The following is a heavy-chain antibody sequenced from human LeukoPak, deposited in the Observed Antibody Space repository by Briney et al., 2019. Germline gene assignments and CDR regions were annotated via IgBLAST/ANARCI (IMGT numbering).Heavy chain of an antibody. D-gene: IGHD6-13*01. V-gene: IGHV3-23*01. CDR3: ATLGYSSSWTLFDY. CDR1: GFTFNTYG. J-gene: IGHJ4*02. CDR2: ISGSGGAT. Sequence: GGTLRLSCAASGFTFNTYGMSWVRQAPGKGLEWVSGISGSGGATYYADSVKGRFTISRDNSKNTLYLQMSSLRAEDTAVYYCATLGYSSSWTLFDYWGQGTLVTVSS.